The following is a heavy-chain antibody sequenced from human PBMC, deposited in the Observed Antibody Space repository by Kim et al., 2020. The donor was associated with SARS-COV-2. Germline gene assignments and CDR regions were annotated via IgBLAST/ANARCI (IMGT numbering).Heavy chain of an antibody. D-gene: IGHD2-21*01. V-gene: IGHV4-61*02. J-gene: IGHJ6*02. CDR1: GGSISSGSYY. Sequence: SETLSLTCTVSGGSISSGSYYWSWIRQPAGKGLEWIGRIYTSGSTNYNPSLKSRVTISVDTSKNQFSLKLSSVTAADTAVYYCARDYQNHSLWYYYYGMDVCGQGTTVTVSS. CDR2: IYTSGST. CDR3: ARDYQNHSLWYYYYGMDV.